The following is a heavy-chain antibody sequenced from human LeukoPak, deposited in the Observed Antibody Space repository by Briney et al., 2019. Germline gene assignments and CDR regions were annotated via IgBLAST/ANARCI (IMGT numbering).Heavy chain of an antibody. J-gene: IGHJ6*04. CDR3: AREYDDTLYGMDV. V-gene: IGHV3-30*04. CDR1: GFTFSSYA. D-gene: IGHD1-1*01. Sequence: PGRSLRLSCAASGFTFSSYAMHWVRQAPGKGLELVSVISYDGSNKYYADSVNDRFTISRDNSKNTLYLQMNSLRAEDTAVYYCAREYDDTLYGMDVWGKGTTVTVSS. CDR2: ISYDGSNK.